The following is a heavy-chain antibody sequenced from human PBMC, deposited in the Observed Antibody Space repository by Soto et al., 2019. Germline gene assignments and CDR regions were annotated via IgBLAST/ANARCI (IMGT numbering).Heavy chain of an antibody. V-gene: IGHV3-23*01. CDR1: EFTFSNYA. D-gene: IGHD2-8*01. CDR3: ARECCTNGVCFYYFDY. CDR2: ISDNGGTT. Sequence: GGSLRLSCAASEFTFSNYAMSWVRQAPGKGLEWVSSISDNGGTTYYADSVKGRFTISRDNAKNTLYLQMNSLRAEDTAVYYCARECCTNGVCFYYFDYWGQGTLVTVSS. J-gene: IGHJ4*02.